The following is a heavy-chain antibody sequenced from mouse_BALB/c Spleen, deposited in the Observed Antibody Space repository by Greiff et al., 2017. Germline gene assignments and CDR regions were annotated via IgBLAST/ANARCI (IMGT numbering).Heavy chain of an antibody. CDR2: ISYSGST. V-gene: IGHV3-2*02. Sequence: EVKLLESGPGLVKPSQSLSLTCTVTGYSITSDYAWNWIRQFPGNKLEWMGYISYSGSTSYNPSLKSRISITRDTSKNQFFLQLNSVTTEDTATYYCARWMVYGYDLWFAYWGQGTLVTVSA. D-gene: IGHD2-2*01. CDR3: ARWMVYGYDLWFAY. CDR1: GYSITSDYA. J-gene: IGHJ3*01.